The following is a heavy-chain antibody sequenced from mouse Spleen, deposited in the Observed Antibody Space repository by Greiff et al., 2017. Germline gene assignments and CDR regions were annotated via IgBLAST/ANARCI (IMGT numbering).Heavy chain of an antibody. D-gene: IGHD2-4*01. J-gene: IGHJ3*01. CDR3: ARRGYDYRAWFAY. V-gene: IGHV2-2*01. Sequence: VKLEESGPGLVQPSQSLSITCTVSGFSLTSYGVHWVRQSPGKGLEWLGVIWSGGSTDYNAAFISRLSISKDNSKSQVFFKMNSLQADDTAIYYCARRGYDYRAWFAYWGQGTLVTVSA. CDR1: GFSLTSYG. CDR2: IWSGGST.